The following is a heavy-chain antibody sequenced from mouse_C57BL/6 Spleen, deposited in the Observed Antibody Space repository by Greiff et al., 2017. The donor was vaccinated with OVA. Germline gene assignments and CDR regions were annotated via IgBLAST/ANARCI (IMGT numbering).Heavy chain of an antibody. V-gene: IGHV1-9*01. CDR1: GYTFTGYW. CDR2: ILPGSGST. CDR3: ARKVASTTSPYYFDY. J-gene: IGHJ2*01. D-gene: IGHD1-1*01. Sequence: QVQLQQSGAELMKPGASVKLSCKATGYTFTGYWIEWVKQRPGHGLEWIGEILPGSGSTNYNEKFKGKATFTADTSSNAAYMQLSSLTTEDSAIYYCARKVASTTSPYYFDYWGQGTTLTVSS.